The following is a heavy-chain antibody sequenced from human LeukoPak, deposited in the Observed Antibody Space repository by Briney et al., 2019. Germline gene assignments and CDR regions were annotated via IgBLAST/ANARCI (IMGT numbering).Heavy chain of an antibody. CDR2: IYDTGIT. D-gene: IGHD5-24*01. Sequence: SETLSLTCTVSGGSIGSGNFYWNWIRQHPGRGLEWIGYIYDTGITYYNPSLKSRVTISADTSKKQFSLNLSSVTAADTAVYRCARGRDDYNDAPPLYYYMDVWGKGTTVTVSS. CDR3: ARGRDDYNDAPPLYYYMDV. CDR1: GGSIGSGNFY. J-gene: IGHJ6*03. V-gene: IGHV4-31*03.